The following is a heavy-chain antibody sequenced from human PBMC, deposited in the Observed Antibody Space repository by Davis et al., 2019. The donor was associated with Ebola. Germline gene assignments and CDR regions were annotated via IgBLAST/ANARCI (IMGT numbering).Heavy chain of an antibody. CDR2: IIPILGIA. D-gene: IGHD2/OR15-2a*01. J-gene: IGHJ5*02. Sequence: AASVKVSCKASGYTFTNYGITWVRQAPGQGLEWMGRIIPILGIANYAQKFQGRVTITADKSTSTAYMEPSSLRSEDTAVYYCARDLSRSGWFDPWGQGTLVTVSS. CDR3: ARDLSRSGWFDP. V-gene: IGHV1-69*04. CDR1: GYTFTNYG.